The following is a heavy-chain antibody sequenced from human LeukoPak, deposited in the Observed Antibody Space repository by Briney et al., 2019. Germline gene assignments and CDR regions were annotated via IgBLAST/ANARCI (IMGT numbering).Heavy chain of an antibody. J-gene: IGHJ4*02. CDR1: GFIFTNYF. D-gene: IGHD3-3*01. CDR3: ATDRGWRTSGYYLYYFEY. Sequence: GGSLRLSCAASGFIFTNYFMSWVRQAPGKGLERVASIKQDGSEKYYVDTVRGRFTISRDNTKTSLYLQISSLRAEEPAVYYCATDRGWRTSGYYLYYFEYWGQGTLVTLYS. CDR2: IKQDGSEK. V-gene: IGHV3-7*01.